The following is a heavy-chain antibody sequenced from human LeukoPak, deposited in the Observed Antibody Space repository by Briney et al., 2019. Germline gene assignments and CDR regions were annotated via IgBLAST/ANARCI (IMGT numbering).Heavy chain of an antibody. Sequence: SVKVSCKASGGTFSSYAISWVRQAPGQGLEWMGGIIPIFGTANYAQKFQGRVTITADKSTSTAYMELSSLRSEDTAVYYCARAADYYGSGSYPYYFDYWGQGTLVTVSS. V-gene: IGHV1-69*06. CDR1: GGTFSSYA. D-gene: IGHD3-10*01. CDR3: ARAADYYGSGSYPYYFDY. CDR2: IIPIFGTA. J-gene: IGHJ4*02.